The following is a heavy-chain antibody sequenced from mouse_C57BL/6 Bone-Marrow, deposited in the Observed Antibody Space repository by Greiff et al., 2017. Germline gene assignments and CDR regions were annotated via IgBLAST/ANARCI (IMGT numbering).Heavy chain of an antibody. Sequence: VQLQQSGAELVKPGASVKISCKASGYAFSSYWMNWVKQRPGKGLEWIGQIYPGDGDTNYNGKFKGKATLTADKSSSTAYMQLSSLTSEDSAVYFCAGSDSSGYVWFADWGQGTLVTVSA. D-gene: IGHD3-2*02. V-gene: IGHV1-80*01. CDR1: GYAFSSYW. J-gene: IGHJ3*01. CDR2: IYPGDGDT. CDR3: AGSDSSGYVWFAD.